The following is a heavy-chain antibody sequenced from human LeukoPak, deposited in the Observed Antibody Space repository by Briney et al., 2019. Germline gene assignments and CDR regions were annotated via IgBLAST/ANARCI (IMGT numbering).Heavy chain of an antibody. J-gene: IGHJ3*01. D-gene: IGHD5-18*01. Sequence: GGSLRLSCAASGFTFSTYAMHWVRQAPGKGLEYVSAISSNGGSTYYANSVKGRFTISRDNSKNTLYLQMGSLKTEDTAVYYCTTLRPYIQPRWGQGTMVTVSS. CDR2: ISSNGGST. V-gene: IGHV3-64*01. CDR1: GFTFSTYA. CDR3: TTLRPYIQPR.